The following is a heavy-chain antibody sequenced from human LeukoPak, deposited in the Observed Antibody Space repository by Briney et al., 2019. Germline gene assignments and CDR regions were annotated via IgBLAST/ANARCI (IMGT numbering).Heavy chain of an antibody. D-gene: IGHD2-2*01. Sequence: GGSLRLSCAASGFTFSGSAMQWVRQASGKGLEWVGRIRSEANSYATAYAASVKGRFTISRDDSKNTAYLQMNSLKTEDTAVYYCTRRFDCSSTSCRFYYYYMDVWGKGTTVTVSS. V-gene: IGHV3-73*01. CDR2: IRSEANSYAT. CDR1: GFTFSGSA. J-gene: IGHJ6*03. CDR3: TRRFDCSSTSCRFYYYYMDV.